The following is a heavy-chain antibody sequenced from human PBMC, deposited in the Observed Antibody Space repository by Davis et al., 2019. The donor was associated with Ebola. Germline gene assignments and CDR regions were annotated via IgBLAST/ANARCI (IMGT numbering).Heavy chain of an antibody. V-gene: IGHV3-74*01. J-gene: IGHJ6*02. D-gene: IGHD1-26*01. Sequence: PGGSLRLSCAASRFTFSSYWLHWVRQAPGKGLVWVSRINSDGSSTSYADSVKGRFTISRDNAKNTLYLQMNSLRAEDTAVYYCAKSLNSGSYFRVGTYGMDVWGQGTTVTVSS. CDR2: INSDGSST. CDR3: AKSLNSGSYFRVGTYGMDV. CDR1: RFTFSSYW.